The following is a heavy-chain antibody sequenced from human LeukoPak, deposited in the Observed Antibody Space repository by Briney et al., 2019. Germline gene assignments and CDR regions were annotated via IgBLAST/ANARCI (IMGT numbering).Heavy chain of an antibody. J-gene: IGHJ6*03. Sequence: PSETLSLTCTVSGYSISSGCYWGWIRQPPGQGLEWVSVIYSGGTIYYADSVKGRFIISRDNSKNTLYLQMNSLRVEDTAVYYCATSPVLRYSLNYMDVWGKGTTVTISS. D-gene: IGHD3-9*01. CDR2: IYSGGTI. CDR3: ATSPVLRYSLNYMDV. CDR1: GYSISSGCY. V-gene: IGHV3-66*01.